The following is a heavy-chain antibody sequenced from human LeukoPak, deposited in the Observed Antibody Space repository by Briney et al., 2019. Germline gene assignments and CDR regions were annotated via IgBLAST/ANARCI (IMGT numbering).Heavy chain of an antibody. J-gene: IGHJ6*02. Sequence: GGSLRLSCAASGFTFSSYGMHWVRQAPGKGLEWVAVISYDGSNKDSADSVKGRFTISRDNSKNTLYLQMNSLRAEDTAIYYCARGSGSYAMDVWGQGTTVTVSS. V-gene: IGHV3-30*03. CDR3: ARGSGSYAMDV. CDR1: GFTFSSYG. D-gene: IGHD1-26*01. CDR2: ISYDGSNK.